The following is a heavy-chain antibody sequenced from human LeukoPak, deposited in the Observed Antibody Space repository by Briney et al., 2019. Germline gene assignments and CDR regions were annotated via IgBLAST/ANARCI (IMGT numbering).Heavy chain of an antibody. Sequence: GGSLRLSCAASEFSVGSNYMTWVRQAPGKGLEWVSFIRYDASHIDHADSVKGRFTISRDNSKNTLYLQMNSLRVEDTAVYYCAKDDASLYDSSGYSYLDYWGQGTLVTVSS. J-gene: IGHJ4*02. D-gene: IGHD3-22*01. V-gene: IGHV3-30*02. CDR3: AKDDASLYDSSGYSYLDY. CDR2: IRYDASHI. CDR1: EFSVGSNY.